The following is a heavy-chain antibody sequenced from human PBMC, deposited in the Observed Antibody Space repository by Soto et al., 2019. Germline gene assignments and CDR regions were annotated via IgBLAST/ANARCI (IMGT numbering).Heavy chain of an antibody. J-gene: IGHJ6*03. V-gene: IGHV3-23*01. CDR1: GLLFRNYA. D-gene: IGHD4-17*01. CDR2: LSRSGDSA. CDR3: VRDRHDYGDPNYYYYYMDV. Sequence: GGSLRLSCAAPGLLFRNYAMTWVRQAPGKGLEWVSSLSRSGDSAYYADSVKGRFTISRDNSKNTLYLQMNSLRAEDTAVYYCVRDRHDYGDPNYYYYYMDVWGKGTTVTVSS.